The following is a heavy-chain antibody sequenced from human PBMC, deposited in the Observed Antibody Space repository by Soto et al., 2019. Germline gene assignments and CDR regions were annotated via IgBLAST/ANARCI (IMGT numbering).Heavy chain of an antibody. CDR3: ARSHLYYDFWSGYPQPFYYGMDV. Sequence: SVKVSCKASGGTFSSYAISWVRQAPGQGLEWMGGIIPIFGTANYAQKFQGRVTITADKSTSTAYMELSSLRSEDTAVYYCARSHLYYDFWSGYPQPFYYGMDVWGQGTTVT. J-gene: IGHJ6*02. V-gene: IGHV1-69*06. CDR2: IIPIFGTA. D-gene: IGHD3-3*01. CDR1: GGTFSSYA.